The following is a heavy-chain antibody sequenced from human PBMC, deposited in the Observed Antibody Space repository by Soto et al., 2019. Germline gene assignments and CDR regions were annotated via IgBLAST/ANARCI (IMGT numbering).Heavy chain of an antibody. D-gene: IGHD2-2*01. V-gene: IGHV1-69*06. Sequence: ASLKVSCTASGGTFSSYAISWLRQAPGQGLEWMGGIIPIFGTANYAQKFQGRVTITADKSTSTAYMERSSLRSEDTAVYYGARDTSTTRNFDDWGQGTLVTVSS. CDR3: ARDTSTTRNFDD. CDR2: IIPIFGTA. CDR1: GGTFSSYA. J-gene: IGHJ4*02.